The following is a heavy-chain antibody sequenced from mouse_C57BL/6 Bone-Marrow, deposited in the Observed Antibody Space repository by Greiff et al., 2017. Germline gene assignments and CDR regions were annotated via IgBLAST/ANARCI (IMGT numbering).Heavy chain of an antibody. J-gene: IGHJ3*01. D-gene: IGHD2-4*01. V-gene: IGHV14-4*01. CDR2: IDPENGDT. Sequence: EVQLKESGAELVRPGASVKLSCTASGFNIKDDYMHWVKQRPEQGLEWIGWIDPENGDTEYASKFQGKATITADTSSNTAYLQLSSLTSEDTAVYYCTTHYDYLWFAYWGQGTLVTVSA. CDR3: TTHYDYLWFAY. CDR1: GFNIKDDY.